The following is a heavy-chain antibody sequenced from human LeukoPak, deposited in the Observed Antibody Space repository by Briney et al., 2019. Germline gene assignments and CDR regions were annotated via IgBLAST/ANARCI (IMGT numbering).Heavy chain of an antibody. V-gene: IGHV3-23*01. J-gene: IGHJ4*02. CDR2: LNEDGGRT. CDR3: AKDEGYDPSGNFLFHFNY. D-gene: IGHD3-22*01. CDR1: GFTFRGYA. Sequence: GGSLRLSCAASGFTFRGYAMSWVRQAPGKGLERVSVLNEDGGRTLYADSVKGRFTISRDNSQNTVYLHMNSLRAEDTAVYYCAKDEGYDPSGNFLFHFNYWGQGTLVTVSS.